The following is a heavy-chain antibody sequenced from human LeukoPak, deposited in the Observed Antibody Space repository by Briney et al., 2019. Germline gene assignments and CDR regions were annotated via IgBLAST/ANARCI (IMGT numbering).Heavy chain of an antibody. J-gene: IGHJ4*02. CDR1: GFTLRSYS. D-gene: IGHD6-13*01. V-gene: IGHV3-21*01. CDR2: ISSSSYI. CDR3: ARGPWRSSW. Sequence: GGSLRPSCAASGFTLRSYSMNWVPQAPGKGLEWVSSISSSSYIYYADSVKGRFTISRDNAKNSLYLQMNSLRAEDTAVYYCARGPWRSSWWGQGTLVTVSS.